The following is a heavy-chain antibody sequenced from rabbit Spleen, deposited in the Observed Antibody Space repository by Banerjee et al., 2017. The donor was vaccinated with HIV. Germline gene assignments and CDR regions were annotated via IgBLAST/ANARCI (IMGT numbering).Heavy chain of an antibody. CDR1: GFSFSSSYW. J-gene: IGHJ4*01. CDR3: ARDPWAGGGDEFNL. CDR2: IYTGFSGDT. D-gene: IGHD2-1*01. Sequence: QSLEESGGDLVKPGASLTLTCTASGFSFSSSYWVCWVRQAPGKGLEWSACIYTGFSGDTNYASWAKGRVSISKTSSTTVTLQMTSLTAADTATYFCARDPWAGGGDEFNLWGQGTLVTVS. V-gene: IGHV1S40*01.